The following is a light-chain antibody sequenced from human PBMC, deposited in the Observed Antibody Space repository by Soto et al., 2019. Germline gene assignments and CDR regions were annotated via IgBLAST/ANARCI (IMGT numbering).Light chain of an antibody. Sequence: EIVMTQSPATLSVSPGEGVTLSCRASQSVSSNLAWYQQKPGQSPRLLIYGASTRATGIPARFSGSGSGTEFTLTISRLQSEDFAVYYCQQYINLWTFGQGTKVDIK. V-gene: IGKV3-15*01. J-gene: IGKJ1*01. CDR1: QSVSSN. CDR2: GAS. CDR3: QQYINLWT.